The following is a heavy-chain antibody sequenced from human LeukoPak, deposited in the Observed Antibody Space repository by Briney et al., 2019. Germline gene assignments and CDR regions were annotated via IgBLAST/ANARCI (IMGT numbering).Heavy chain of an antibody. D-gene: IGHD1-26*01. J-gene: IGHJ6*02. CDR2: ISYDGNNK. CDR3: AKDQLGATNYYYGMDV. CDR1: GFTFSSFG. V-gene: IGHV3-30*18. Sequence: GGSLRLSCAASGFTFSSFGMHWVRQAPGKGLEWVAVISYDGNNKYYADSVKGRFTISRDNSKNTLYLQMNSLRAEDTAVYYCAKDQLGATNYYYGMDVWGQGTTVTVSS.